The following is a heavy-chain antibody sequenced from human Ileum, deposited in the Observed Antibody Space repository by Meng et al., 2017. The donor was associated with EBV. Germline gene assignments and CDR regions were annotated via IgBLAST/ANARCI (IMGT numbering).Heavy chain of an antibody. V-gene: IGHV3-43*01. D-gene: IGHD3-3*01. J-gene: IGHJ5*01. Sequence: EVHLLESGGVVVQPGESLRLSCEASGFTFDDYSMHWVRQAPGKGLEWVSLLNWNGDNTYYADSVKGRFTISRDNSKNPLYLQMDSLRIEDTAFYFCAKEGGTMWFDSWGQGTLVTVSS. CDR2: LNWNGDNT. CDR3: AKEGGTMWFDS. CDR1: GFTFDDYS.